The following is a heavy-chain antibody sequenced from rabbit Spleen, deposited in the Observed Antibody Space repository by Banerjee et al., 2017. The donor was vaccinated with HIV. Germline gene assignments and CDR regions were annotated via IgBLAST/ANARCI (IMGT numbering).Heavy chain of an antibody. J-gene: IGHJ4*01. CDR2: IYPVFGIR. D-gene: IGHD4-1*01. CDR3: VREVAVKFNL. CDR1: GIDLMSIA. Sequence: QEQLKETGGGLVQPGRSLTLSCKASGIDLMSIAMSWVRQAPGKGLEWIGDIYPVFGIRNYANSVKGRFTISRDNTQNTLYLQLNSLTAADTATYFCVREVAVKFNLWGQGTLVTVS. V-gene: IGHV1S47*01.